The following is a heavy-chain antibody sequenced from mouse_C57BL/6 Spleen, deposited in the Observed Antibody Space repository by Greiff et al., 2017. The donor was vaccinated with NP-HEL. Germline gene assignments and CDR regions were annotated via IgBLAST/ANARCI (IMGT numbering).Heavy chain of an antibody. CDR3: ARFNDSYAMDY. J-gene: IGHJ4*01. Sequence: QVQLQQPGAELVMPGASVKLSCKASGYTFTSYWMHWVKQRPGQGLEWIGEIDPSDSYTNYNQKFKGKSTLTVDKSSSTAYMQLSSLTSEDSAVYYCARFNDSYAMDYWGQGTSVTVSP. CDR1: GYTFTSYW. V-gene: IGHV1-69*01. CDR2: IDPSDSYT.